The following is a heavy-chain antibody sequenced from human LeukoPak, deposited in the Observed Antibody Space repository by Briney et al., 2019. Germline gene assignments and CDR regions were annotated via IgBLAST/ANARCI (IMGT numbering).Heavy chain of an antibody. V-gene: IGHV3-23*01. D-gene: IGHD1-26*01. Sequence: GGSLRLSGAASGFTFSSYAMSWVRQAPGKGLEWVSAISGSGGSTYYADSVKGRFTISRDNSKNTLYLQMNSLRAEDTAVYYCASSGGSYFVPWGQGTMVTVSS. CDR1: GFTFSSYA. J-gene: IGHJ3*01. CDR3: ASSGGSYFVP. CDR2: ISGSGGST.